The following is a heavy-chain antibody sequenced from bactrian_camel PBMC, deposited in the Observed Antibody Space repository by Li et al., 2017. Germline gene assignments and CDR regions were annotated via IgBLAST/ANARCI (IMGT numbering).Heavy chain of an antibody. J-gene: IGHJ4*01. V-gene: IGHV3S53*01. CDR2: IDDVGSI. CDR1: VASFYC. Sequence: HVQLVESGGGSVQPGGSLRLSCAASVASFYCMGWYRQTPGKEREAVAAIDDVGSISFSNFAKGRFTISRDNAKNTVYPQMNSLKPEDTAVYYCVKPDANNWSLYYSAYWGQGTQVTVS. D-gene: IGHD3*01. CDR3: VKPDANNWSLYYSAY.